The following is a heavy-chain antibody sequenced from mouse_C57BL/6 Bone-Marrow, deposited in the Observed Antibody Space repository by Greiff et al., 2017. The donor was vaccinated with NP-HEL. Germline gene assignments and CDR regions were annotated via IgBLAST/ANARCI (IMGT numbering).Heavy chain of an antibody. CDR2: ISSGGSYT. J-gene: IGHJ2*01. Sequence: EVHLVESGGDLVKPGGSLKLSCAASGFTFSSYGMSWVRQTPDKRLEWVATISSGGSYTYYPDSVKGRFTISRDNAKNTLYLQMSSLKSEDTAMDYCARRGSSYDYWGQGTTLTVSS. CDR1: GFTFSSYG. V-gene: IGHV5-6*01. CDR3: ARRGSSYDY. D-gene: IGHD1-1*01.